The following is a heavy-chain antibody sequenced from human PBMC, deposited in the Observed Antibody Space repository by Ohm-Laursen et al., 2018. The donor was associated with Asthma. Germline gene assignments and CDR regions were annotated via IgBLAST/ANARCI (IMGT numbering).Heavy chain of an antibody. D-gene: IGHD6-19*01. CDR3: ARDGYSSGCHDY. Sequence: SLRLSCTASGFTFSNYGFHWVRQAPGKGLEWVAVISSDGSNKFYGDSVKGRFTISRDNSKNTLYLQMNSLRAEDTAVYYCARDGYSSGCHDYWGQGTLVTVSS. CDR1: GFTFSNYG. J-gene: IGHJ4*02. CDR2: ISSDGSNK. V-gene: IGHV3-30*03.